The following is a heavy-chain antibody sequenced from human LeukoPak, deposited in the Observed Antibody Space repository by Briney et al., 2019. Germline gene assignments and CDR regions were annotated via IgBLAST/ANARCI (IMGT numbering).Heavy chain of an antibody. CDR1: GFTFSSYS. J-gene: IGHJ4*02. CDR3: ARDQSRTYYYDSRVPGWVDY. D-gene: IGHD3-22*01. Sequence: PGGSLRLSCAASGFTFSSYSMNWVRQAPGKGLEWVSYISSSSSTIYYADSVKGRFTISRDNAKNSLYLQMNSLRAEDTAVYYCARDQSRTYYYDSRVPGWVDYWGQGTLVTVSS. V-gene: IGHV3-48*04. CDR2: ISSSSSTI.